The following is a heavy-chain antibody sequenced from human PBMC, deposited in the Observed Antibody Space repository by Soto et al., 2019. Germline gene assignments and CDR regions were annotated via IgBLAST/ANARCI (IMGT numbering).Heavy chain of an antibody. D-gene: IGHD3-3*01. V-gene: IGHV4-39*02. CDR1: GGSISSSSNY. CDR2: NNYSRST. J-gene: IGHJ4*02. CDR3: ARRFDEFWSATDQFDY. Sequence: PSETLSLTCPVSGGSISSSSNYWGWLRPPPGKGLEWIGSNNYSRSTYYKPSLKSRVSISVDTSKNHFSLKLSTVTASDTAVYYCARRFDEFWSATDQFDYRGRGPLVTVS.